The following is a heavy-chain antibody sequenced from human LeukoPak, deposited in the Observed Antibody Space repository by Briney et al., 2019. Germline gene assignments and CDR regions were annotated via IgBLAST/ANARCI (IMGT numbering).Heavy chain of an antibody. Sequence: GGSLRLSCVTSGFTFRGYWMSWFRQAPGKGLEWVGNIQPDGSGAFYVDAMRGRFTISRDNAQNSLYLQINSLRAEDTAVYYCAREDDHNTNDCWGQGTLVTVSP. CDR3: AREDDHNTNDC. V-gene: IGHV3-7*01. CDR2: IQPDGSGA. D-gene: IGHD5-24*01. J-gene: IGHJ4*02. CDR1: GFTFRGYW.